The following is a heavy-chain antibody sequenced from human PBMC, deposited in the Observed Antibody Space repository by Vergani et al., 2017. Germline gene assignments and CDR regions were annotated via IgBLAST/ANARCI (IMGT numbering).Heavy chain of an antibody. D-gene: IGHD4-23*01. CDR1: GFTFSSYG. Sequence: QVQLVESGGGVVQPGGSLRLSCAASGFTFSSYGMHWVRKAPGKGLEWVAFIRYDGSNKYYADSVKGRFTISRDNSKNTLYLQMNSLRAEDTAVYYCASGSPPLDYGGSGYWGQGTLVTVSS. J-gene: IGHJ4*02. CDR2: IRYDGSNK. CDR3: ASGSPPLDYGGSGY. V-gene: IGHV3-30*02.